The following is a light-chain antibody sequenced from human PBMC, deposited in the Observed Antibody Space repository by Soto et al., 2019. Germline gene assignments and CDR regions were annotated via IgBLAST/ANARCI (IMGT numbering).Light chain of an antibody. CDR1: QSLLHSSGYNY. Sequence: DLVMTQSPLSLPVTPGEPASISYRSSQSLLHSSGYNYVDWYLQKPGQSPQLLIHLGSTRASGVPDRFSGSGSGTDFTLKISRVEAEDVGVYYCMQALQTPLTFGGGTRVEIK. CDR2: LGS. CDR3: MQALQTPLT. J-gene: IGKJ4*01. V-gene: IGKV2-28*01.